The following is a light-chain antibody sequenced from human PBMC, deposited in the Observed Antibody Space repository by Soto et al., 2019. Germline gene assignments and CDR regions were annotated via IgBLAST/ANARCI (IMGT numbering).Light chain of an antibody. CDR1: SSDVGSYNL. CDR2: EGN. CDR3: CSYAGSGTWV. V-gene: IGLV2-23*01. J-gene: IGLJ3*02. Sequence: QSVLTQPASVSGSPGQSITISCTGTSSDVGSYNLVSWYQQYPGKAPKLMVYEGNKRPSGVSNRFSGSKSGNTASLSVSGLQAEDEAYYYCCSYAGSGTWVFGGGTKVTVL.